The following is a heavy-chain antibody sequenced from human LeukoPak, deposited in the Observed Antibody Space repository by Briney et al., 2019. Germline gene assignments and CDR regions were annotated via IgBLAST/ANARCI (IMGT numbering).Heavy chain of an antibody. CDR3: AREVVGSGSYYLDY. Sequence: GGSLRLSCAASGFTFSDYYMSWIRQAPGKGLEWVSYISSSSSYTNYADSVKGRFTTSRDNAKNSLYLQMNSLRAEDTAVYYCAREVVGSGSYYLDYWGQGTLVTVSS. V-gene: IGHV3-11*05. CDR2: ISSSSSYT. D-gene: IGHD3-10*01. CDR1: GFTFSDYY. J-gene: IGHJ4*02.